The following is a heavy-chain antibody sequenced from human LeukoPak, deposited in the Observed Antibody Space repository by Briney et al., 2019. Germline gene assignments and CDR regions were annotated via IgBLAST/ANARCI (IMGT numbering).Heavy chain of an antibody. CDR2: ISGSGGGT. CDR3: AKDTEIAAAGTSAFDI. V-gene: IGHV3-23*01. D-gene: IGHD6-13*01. J-gene: IGHJ3*02. Sequence: GGSLRLSCAASGFTFSSYDMNWVRQTPGKGLEWVSAISGSGGGTYYADSVKGRFTISRDNSKNTLYLHMNSLRAEDTAVYYCAKDTEIAAAGTSAFDIWGQGTMVTVSS. CDR1: GFTFSSYD.